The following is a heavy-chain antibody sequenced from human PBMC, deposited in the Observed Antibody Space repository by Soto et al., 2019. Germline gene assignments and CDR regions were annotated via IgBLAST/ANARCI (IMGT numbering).Heavy chain of an antibody. CDR2: IYYSGST. D-gene: IGHD3-9*01. CDR1: GGSFSGQY. V-gene: IGHV4-59*11. Sequence: SETLSLTCAVYGGSFSGQYWSWIRQPPGKGLEWIGYIYYSGSTNYNPSLKSRVTISVDTSKNQFSLKLSSVTAADTAVYYCARAIYDNYYDILTGHDYWGQGTLVTVSS. CDR3: ARAIYDNYYDILTGHDY. J-gene: IGHJ4*02.